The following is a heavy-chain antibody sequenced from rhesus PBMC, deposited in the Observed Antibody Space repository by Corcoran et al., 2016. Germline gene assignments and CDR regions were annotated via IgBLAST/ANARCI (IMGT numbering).Heavy chain of an antibody. J-gene: IGHJ6*01. CDR2: ITYSGST. Sequence: QVQLQESGPGLVKPSETLSLTCAVSGGSISSGYYYWSWIRQPPGKGLEEIGYITYSGSTSYNPSFKSRVTISRDTSKTQFALKLSSVTAADTAVYYCARGGGIAAGLGGLDSWGQGVVVTVSS. CDR3: ARGGGIAAGLGGLDS. V-gene: IGHV4-122*02. CDR1: GGSISSGYYY. D-gene: IGHD6-13*01.